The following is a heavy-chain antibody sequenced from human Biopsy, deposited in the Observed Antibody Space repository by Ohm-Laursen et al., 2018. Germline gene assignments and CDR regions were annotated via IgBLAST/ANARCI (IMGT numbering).Heavy chain of an antibody. V-gene: IGHV1-69*13. CDR3: ARTGTYHHDSSLYYFYGLDL. Sequence: EASVKVSCKTFGGTLSKYAMSWVRQAPGQGLEWLGVIIAPSGTTNNAQRFQGRLSITADESATSVYMELSSLTSEDTAVYYCARTGTYHHDSSLYYFYGLDLWGQGSTVTVFS. CDR2: IIAPSGTT. CDR1: GGTLSKYA. J-gene: IGHJ6*02. D-gene: IGHD3-22*01.